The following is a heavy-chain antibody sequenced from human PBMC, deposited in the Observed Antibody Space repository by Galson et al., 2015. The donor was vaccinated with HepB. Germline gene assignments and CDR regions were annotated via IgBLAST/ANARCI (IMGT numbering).Heavy chain of an antibody. CDR3: ARVLVRGVIPRDFDS. J-gene: IGHJ4*02. CDR1: GFTISKYW. D-gene: IGHD3-10*01. Sequence: SLRLSCAASGFTISKYWMHWVRQGPGKGLVWVSRMSGDGKTTTYADSVKGRFTISRGNAKNTLYLQMNSLRVEDTAVYYCARVLVRGVIPRDFDSWGQGTRVTVSS. CDR2: MSGDGKTT. V-gene: IGHV3-74*01.